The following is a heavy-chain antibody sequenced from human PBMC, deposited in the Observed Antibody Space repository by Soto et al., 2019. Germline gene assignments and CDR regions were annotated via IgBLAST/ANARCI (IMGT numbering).Heavy chain of an antibody. J-gene: IGHJ3*02. V-gene: IGHV3-11*01. Sequence: PGGSLRLSCAASGFTFSDYYMSWIRQAPGKGLEWVSYISSSGSTIYYADSVKGRFTISRDNAKNSLYLQMNSLRAEDTAVYYCAREVPYPYYDKDAFDIWGQGTMVTVSS. D-gene: IGHD3-22*01. CDR1: GFTFSDYY. CDR2: ISSSGSTI. CDR3: AREVPYPYYDKDAFDI.